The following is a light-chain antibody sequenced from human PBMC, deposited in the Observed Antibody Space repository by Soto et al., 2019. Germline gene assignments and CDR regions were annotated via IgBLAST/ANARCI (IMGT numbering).Light chain of an antibody. CDR2: QDT. V-gene: IGLV3-1*01. Sequence: SYELTQPPSVSVSPGQTASITCSGDKLGDKYACWYQQKPGQSPVLVIYQDTSRPSGIPERFSGSNSGNTATLTIGGTQAMDEADYYCQAWDSSTAVVFGGGTQLTVL. CDR3: QAWDSSTAVV. J-gene: IGLJ2*01. CDR1: KLGDKY.